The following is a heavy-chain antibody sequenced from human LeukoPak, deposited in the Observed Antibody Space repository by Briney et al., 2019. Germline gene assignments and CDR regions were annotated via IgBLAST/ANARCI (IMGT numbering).Heavy chain of an antibody. D-gene: IGHD6-13*01. Sequence: GGSLRLSCAASGFTFSAYTMNWVRQAPGKGLEWVSSISSSSSYIYCADSVKGRFTISRDNAQNSLYLQVNSLRAEDTAVYYCGSPIAAAGTFIDYWGQGTLVTVSS. J-gene: IGHJ4*02. CDR1: GFTFSAYT. CDR2: ISSSSSYI. CDR3: GSPIAAAGTFIDY. V-gene: IGHV3-21*01.